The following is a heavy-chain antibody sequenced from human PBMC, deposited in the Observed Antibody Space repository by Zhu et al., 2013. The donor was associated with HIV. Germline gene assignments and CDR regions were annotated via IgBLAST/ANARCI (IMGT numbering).Heavy chain of an antibody. J-gene: IGHJ6*02. CDR1: GYTFTSYG. CDR2: ISAYNGNT. D-gene: IGHD3-3*01. CDR3: ARDGPEWTRTTRGDPTGYYYYGMDA. V-gene: IGHV1-18*01. Sequence: QVQLVQSGAEVRKPGASVKVSCKASGYTFTSYGISWVRQAPGQGLEWMGWISAYNGNTNYAQKLQGRVTMTTDTSTSTAYMELRSLRSDDTAVYYCARDGPEWTRTTRGDPTGYYYYGMDAWGQGTTVTVSS.